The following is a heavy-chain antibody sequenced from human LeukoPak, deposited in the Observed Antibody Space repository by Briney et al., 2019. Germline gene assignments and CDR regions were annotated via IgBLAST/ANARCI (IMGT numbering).Heavy chain of an antibody. CDR2: ISSSSSYI. D-gene: IGHD1-26*01. V-gene: IGHV3-21*01. CDR3: ARDLFSGSYQEDF. CDR1: GFTFSSYS. Sequence: GGSLRLSCAASGFTFSSYSMNWVRQAPGKGLEWVSSISSSSSYIYYADSVKGRFTISRDNAKNSLYLQMNSLRAEDTAVYYCARDLFSGSYQEDFWGQGTLVTVSS. J-gene: IGHJ4*02.